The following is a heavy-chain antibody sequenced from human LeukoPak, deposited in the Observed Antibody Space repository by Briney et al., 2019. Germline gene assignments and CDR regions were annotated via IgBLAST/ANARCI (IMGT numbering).Heavy chain of an antibody. D-gene: IGHD3-22*01. Sequence: GRSLRLSCAASGFIFSAYGMHWVRQAPGKGLEWVAVIWYDGGNKYYADFVKGRFTISRDNSKNTLYLQMNSLRAEDTAVYYCAKERLHKYYYDSSGSYYFDYWGQGTLVTVSS. CDR2: IWYDGGNK. J-gene: IGHJ4*02. V-gene: IGHV3-33*06. CDR3: AKERLHKYYYDSSGSYYFDY. CDR1: GFIFSAYG.